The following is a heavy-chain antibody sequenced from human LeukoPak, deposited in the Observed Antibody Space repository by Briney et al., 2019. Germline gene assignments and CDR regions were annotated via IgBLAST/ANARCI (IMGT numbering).Heavy chain of an antibody. J-gene: IGHJ3*02. D-gene: IGHD3-10*01. CDR2: ISHSGNT. Sequence: PSGTLSLTCFVSTLSISRDSYWGWILQPPGKGLEWVVSISHSGNTYYNPSLKSRVTISVDPSKNHFSLKLTSVTAADTAVYYCARGNYYGLGVDTFDIWGQGTMVTVSS. V-gene: IGHV4-38-2*02. CDR1: TLSISRDSY. CDR3: ARGNYYGLGVDTFDI.